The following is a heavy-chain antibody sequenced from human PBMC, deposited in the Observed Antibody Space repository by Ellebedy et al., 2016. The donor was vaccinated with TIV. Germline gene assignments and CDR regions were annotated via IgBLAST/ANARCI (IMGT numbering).Heavy chain of an antibody. CDR2: INHSGST. CDR1: GGSFSGYY. V-gene: IGHV4-34*01. J-gene: IGHJ3*02. Sequence: SETLSLTCAVYGGSFSGYYWSWIRQPPGKGLEWIGEINHSGSTNYNPSLKSRVTVSVDTSKNQLSLKLSSVTAADTAVYYCAREKGVDHRKLWFGELFDAFDIWGQGTMVTVSS. D-gene: IGHD3-10*01. CDR3: AREKGVDHRKLWFGELFDAFDI.